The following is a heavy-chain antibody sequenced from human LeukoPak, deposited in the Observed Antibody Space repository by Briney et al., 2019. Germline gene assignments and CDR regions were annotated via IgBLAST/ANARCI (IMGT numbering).Heavy chain of an antibody. Sequence: GSLRLSCAASGFTFSSYWMHWVRQTPGKGLVWVSRLNSDGSITTYADSVKGRFTISRDNAKNTLYLQMNSLRAEDTAVYYCARDPGSYYGYWGQGTLVTVSS. CDR3: ARDPGSYYGY. J-gene: IGHJ4*02. CDR2: LNSDGSIT. V-gene: IGHV3-74*01. CDR1: GFTFSSYW. D-gene: IGHD1-26*01.